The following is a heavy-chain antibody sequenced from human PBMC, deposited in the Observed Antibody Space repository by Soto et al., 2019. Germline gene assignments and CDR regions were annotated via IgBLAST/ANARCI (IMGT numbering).Heavy chain of an antibody. CDR2: ISSSSTYT. V-gene: IGHV3-11*06. Sequence: QVQLVESGGGLVKPGGSLRLSCAASGFTFSDYYMSWIRQAPGQGLEWVSYISSSSTYTKYAASLKGRFTISRDNAKNSLYLQMNSLRAEDPAVYYCAGVRSSGWYDYWGQGTLVTVSA. CDR3: AGVRSSGWYDY. D-gene: IGHD6-19*01. CDR1: GFTFSDYY. J-gene: IGHJ4*02.